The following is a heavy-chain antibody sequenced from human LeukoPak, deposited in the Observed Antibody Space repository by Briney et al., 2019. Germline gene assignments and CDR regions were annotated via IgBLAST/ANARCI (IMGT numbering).Heavy chain of an antibody. CDR2: ISAYNGDT. V-gene: IGHV1-18*01. CDR3: ATATDSSGSDY. Sequence: GAPVKVSCKASGYTFTSYGISWVRQAPGQGLEWMGWISAYNGDTNYAQKLQGRVTMTTDTSTSTAYMELRSLRSDDTAVYYCATATDSSGSDYWGQGTLVTVSS. CDR1: GYTFTSYG. J-gene: IGHJ4*02. D-gene: IGHD3-22*01.